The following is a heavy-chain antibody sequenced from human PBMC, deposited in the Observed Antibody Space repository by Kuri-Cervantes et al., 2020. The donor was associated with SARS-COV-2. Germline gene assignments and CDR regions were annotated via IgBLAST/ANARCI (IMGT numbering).Heavy chain of an antibody. CDR3: ARGSGILLWFREAPHAFDI. V-gene: IGHV3-48*02. J-gene: IGHJ3*02. Sequence: GESLKISCAASGFTFSSYGMNWVRQAPGKGLEWVSYISSSSSTIYYADSVKGRFTISRDNAKNSLYLQMNSLRDEDTAVYYCARGSGILLWFREAPHAFDIWGQGTMVTVSS. CDR1: GFTFSSYG. CDR2: ISSSSSTI. D-gene: IGHD3-10*01.